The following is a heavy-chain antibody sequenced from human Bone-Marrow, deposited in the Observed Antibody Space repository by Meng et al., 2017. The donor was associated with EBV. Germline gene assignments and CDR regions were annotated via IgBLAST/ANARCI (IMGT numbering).Heavy chain of an antibody. J-gene: IGHJ4*02. CDR1: GDSISGTTYY. Sequence: LQLQDSGPGLVKPSETLSLTCTLSGDSISGTTYYWSWIRQPPGKGLEWIGEINHSGSTNYNPSLKSRVTISVDTSKNQFSLKLSSVTAADTAVYYCARRSPTGTFDYWGQGTLVTVSS. CDR2: INHSGST. CDR3: ARRSPTGTFDY. V-gene: IGHV4-39*07. D-gene: IGHD1/OR15-1a*01.